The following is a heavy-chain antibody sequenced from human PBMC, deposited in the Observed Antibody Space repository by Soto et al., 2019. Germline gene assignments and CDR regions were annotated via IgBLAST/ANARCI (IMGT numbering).Heavy chain of an antibody. CDR1: SGSISTYY. V-gene: IGHV4-59*01. CDR3: AGAPNLAYFDF. Sequence: SETLSLTCTVSSGSISTYYWSWIRQPPGKGLEWIGYIYYTGSTNYNPSLKTRVAISMDTSKNQFSLNLSSVTAADTAVYYFAGAPNLAYFDFWGLGTLVTVSS. CDR2: IYYTGST. J-gene: IGHJ4*02. D-gene: IGHD7-27*01.